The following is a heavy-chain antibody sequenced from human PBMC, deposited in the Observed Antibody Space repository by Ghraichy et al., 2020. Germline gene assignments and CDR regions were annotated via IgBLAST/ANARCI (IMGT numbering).Heavy chain of an antibody. V-gene: IGHV4-61*01. CDR3: ARNGSGHAWFDP. CDR2: IYYIGTT. Sequence: LNISCTVSGGSVRSGTSYWSWIRQSPGKGLEWIGNIYYIGTTSYNPSLKSRVSMSVDTSKNQFSLRLASLTGADTAVYYCARNGSGHAWFDPWGPGILVTVSS. CDR1: GGSVRSGTSY. J-gene: IGHJ5*02. D-gene: IGHD5-12*01.